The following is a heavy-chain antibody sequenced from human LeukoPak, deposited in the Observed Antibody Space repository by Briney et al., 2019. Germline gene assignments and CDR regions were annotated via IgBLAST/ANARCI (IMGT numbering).Heavy chain of an antibody. D-gene: IGHD2-15*01. J-gene: IGHJ4*02. Sequence: PGRSLRLSCAASGFTFSSYGMHWVRQAPGKGLEWVAVISYDGTDKYHADSVKGRFTISRDNSKNTLYLQMNSLRAEDTAVYYCARDQGGSCFDYWGQGTLVTVSS. CDR3: ARDQGGSCFDY. CDR1: GFTFSSYG. V-gene: IGHV3-30*03. CDR2: ISYDGTDK.